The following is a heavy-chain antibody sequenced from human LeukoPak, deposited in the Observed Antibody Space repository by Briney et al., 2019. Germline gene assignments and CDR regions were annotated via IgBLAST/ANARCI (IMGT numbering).Heavy chain of an antibody. CDR3: ARVWVERGAFDI. CDR1: GFTFSSYA. V-gene: IGHV3-30*01. Sequence: PGRSLRLSCAASGFTFSSYAMHWVRQAPGKGLEWVAVISYDGSNKYYADSVKGRFTISRDNSKNTLYLQMNSLRAEDTAVYYCARVWVERGAFDIWGQGTMVTVSS. CDR2: ISYDGSNK. D-gene: IGHD1-1*01. J-gene: IGHJ3*02.